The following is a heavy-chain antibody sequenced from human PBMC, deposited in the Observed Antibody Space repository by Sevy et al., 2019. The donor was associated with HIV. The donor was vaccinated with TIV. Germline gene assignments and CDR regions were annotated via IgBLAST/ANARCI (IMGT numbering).Heavy chain of an antibody. CDR3: ATGGTAEAFDV. V-gene: IGHV3-15*01. D-gene: IGHD5-18*01. Sequence: GGSLRLSCAASGFAFSNAWMSWVCQAPGKGLEWVGRIRSNSDGGTTDHPAPVKDRFTISRDDSKNTLYLHIHSLQTEDTAVYYCATGGTAEAFDVWGPGTMVTVSS. CDR2: IRSNSDGGTT. CDR1: GFAFSNAW. J-gene: IGHJ3*01.